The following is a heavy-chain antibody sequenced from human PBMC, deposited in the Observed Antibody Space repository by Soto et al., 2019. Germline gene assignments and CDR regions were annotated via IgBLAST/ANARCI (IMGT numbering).Heavy chain of an antibody. V-gene: IGHV1-69*01. J-gene: IGHJ5*02. CDR2: IIPMLDIV. D-gene: IGHD2-15*01. CDR3: ALEGGEGGFDP. Sequence: QVQPVQSGGEVKKPGSSVKVSCKASGGAFSNFVISWVRQAPGQGVEWVGGIIPMLDIVHYAQKFHGRVAIAADESTSTAYTELSRLKSEDTAIYYCALEGGEGGFDPWGQGTLVTVSS. CDR1: GGAFSNFV.